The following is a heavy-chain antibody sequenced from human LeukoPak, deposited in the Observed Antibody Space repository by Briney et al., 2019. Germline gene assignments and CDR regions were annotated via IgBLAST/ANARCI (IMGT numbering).Heavy chain of an antibody. V-gene: IGHV4-34*01. CDR1: GGSFSGYY. Sequence: PSETLSLTCAVYGGSFSGYYWSWIRQPPGKGLEGIGEINHSGSTNYNPSLKSRVTISVDTSKNQFSLKLSCVTAADTAVYYCARVKMMSITMVRGGYFDYWGQGTLVTVSS. D-gene: IGHD3-10*01. CDR2: INHSGST. CDR3: ARVKMMSITMVRGGYFDY. J-gene: IGHJ4*02.